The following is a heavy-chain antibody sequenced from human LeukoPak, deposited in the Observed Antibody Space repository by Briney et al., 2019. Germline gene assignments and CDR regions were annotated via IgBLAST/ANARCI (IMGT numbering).Heavy chain of an antibody. Sequence: PSETLSLTCTVSGYSISSGYYWGWIRQPPGKGLEWIGSIYHSGSTYYNPSLKSRVTISVDTSKNQFSLKPSSVTAADTAVYYCARDTGVGAVAGTGGNFDYWGQGTLVTVSS. CDR3: ARDTGVGAVAGTGGNFDY. V-gene: IGHV4-38-2*02. CDR1: GYSISSGYY. D-gene: IGHD6-19*01. CDR2: IYHSGST. J-gene: IGHJ4*02.